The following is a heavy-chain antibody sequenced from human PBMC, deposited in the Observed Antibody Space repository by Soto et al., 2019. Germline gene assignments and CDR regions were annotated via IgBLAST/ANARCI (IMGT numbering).Heavy chain of an antibody. V-gene: IGHV3-30-3*01. CDR1: GFTFSSYA. Sequence: QVQLVEAGGGVVQPGRSLRLSCAASGFTFSSYAMHWVRQAPGKGLEWVAVISYDGSNKYYADSVKGRFTISRDNSKNTLYLQMNSLRAEDTAVYYCARDYPFDRGIVVVGWYFDLWGRGTLVTVSS. CDR3: ARDYPFDRGIVVVGWYFDL. J-gene: IGHJ2*01. CDR2: ISYDGSNK. D-gene: IGHD3-22*01.